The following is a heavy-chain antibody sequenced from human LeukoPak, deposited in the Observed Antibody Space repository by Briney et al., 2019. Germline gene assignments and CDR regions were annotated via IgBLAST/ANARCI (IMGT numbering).Heavy chain of an antibody. D-gene: IGHD2-15*01. V-gene: IGHV4-34*01. CDR2: INHSGST. J-gene: IGHJ4*02. CDR3: ARGPLCSGGSCYKAIDY. CDR1: GGSFSGYY. Sequence: SETLSLTCAVYGGSFSGYYWSWIRQPPGKGLEWIGEINHSGSTNYNPSLKGRVTISVDTSKNQFSLKLSSVTAADTAVYYCARGPLCSGGSCYKAIDYWGQGTLVTVSS.